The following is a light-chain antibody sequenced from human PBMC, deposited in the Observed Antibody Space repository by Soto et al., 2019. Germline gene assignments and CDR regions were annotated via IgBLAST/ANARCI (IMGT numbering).Light chain of an antibody. V-gene: IGKV1-39*01. J-gene: IGKJ3*01. CDR2: AAS. CDR1: QDIGTS. Sequence: DIQMTQSPSSLSASIGDRVTITCQASQDIGTSLNWYQQKPGKAPKLLIYAASSLQSGVPSRFSGSGSGTDFTLTISSLQPEDFATYYCQQSYSTPAFGPGTKVDIK. CDR3: QQSYSTPA.